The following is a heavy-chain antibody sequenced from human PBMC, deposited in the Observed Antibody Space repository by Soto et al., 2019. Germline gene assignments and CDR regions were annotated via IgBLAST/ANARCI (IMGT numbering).Heavy chain of an antibody. CDR2: VYPGDSKT. D-gene: IGHD3-22*01. J-gene: IGHJ4*02. Sequence: PGESLKISCKGFGFTFTNYWIAWVRQMPGKGLEWMGIVYPGDSKTRYSPSLQGQVTISADKSITTAFLQWSSLKASDTAMYYCARHPNYYDSSGYYYSDSWGQGTLVTVSS. CDR3: ARHPNYYDSSGYYYSDS. CDR1: GFTFTNYW. V-gene: IGHV5-51*01.